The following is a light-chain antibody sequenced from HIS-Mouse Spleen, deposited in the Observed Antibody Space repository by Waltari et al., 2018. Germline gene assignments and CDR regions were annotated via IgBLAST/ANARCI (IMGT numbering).Light chain of an antibody. V-gene: IGLV1-47*01. J-gene: IGLJ2*01. CDR1: SSNIGSNY. Sequence: QSVLTQPPSASGTPGQRVTISCSGSSSNIGSNYVYWYQQLPGTAPKPLIYRNNQRPSGVPDRFSGSKSGTSASLAISGLRSEDEADYYCAAWDDSLSGVFGGGTKLTVL. CDR2: RNN. CDR3: AAWDDSLSGV.